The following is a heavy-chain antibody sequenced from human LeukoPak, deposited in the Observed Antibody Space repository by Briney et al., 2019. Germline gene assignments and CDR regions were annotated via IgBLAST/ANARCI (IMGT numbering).Heavy chain of an antibody. D-gene: IGHD6-13*01. CDR2: INHSGST. V-gene: IGHV4-34*01. Sequence: SETLSLTCTVSGGSISSYYWSWIRQPPGKGLEWIGEINHSGSTNYNPSLKSRVTISVDTSKNQFSLKLSSVTAADTAVYYCAKPNSSWYRRGYFQHWGQGTLVTVSS. CDR3: AKPNSSWYRRGYFQH. CDR1: GGSISSYY. J-gene: IGHJ1*01.